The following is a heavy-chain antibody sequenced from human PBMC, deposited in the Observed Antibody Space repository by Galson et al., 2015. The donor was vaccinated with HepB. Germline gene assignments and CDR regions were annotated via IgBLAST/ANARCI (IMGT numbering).Heavy chain of an antibody. CDR1: GYTFTSYG. D-gene: IGHD4-11*01. CDR2: ISAYKGNT. V-gene: IGHV1-18*04. J-gene: IGHJ6*02. Sequence: SVKVSCKASGYTFTSYGISWVRQAPGQGLEWMGWISAYKGNTNYAQNLQGRVTMTTDTSTSTAYMELRSLKSDDTAVYYCARVRGYSNYIPYYYYGMDVWGQGTTVTVSS. CDR3: ARVRGYSNYIPYYYYGMDV.